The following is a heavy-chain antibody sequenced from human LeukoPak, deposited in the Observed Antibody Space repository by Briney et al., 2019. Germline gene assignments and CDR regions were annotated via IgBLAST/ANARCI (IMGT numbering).Heavy chain of an antibody. J-gene: IGHJ4*02. CDR2: ISTRGGTI. V-gene: IGHV3-48*03. CDR3: ARDSYYGGTQDY. D-gene: IGHD4-23*01. Sequence: PGGSLRLSCAASGFIFSSYEMNWVRQAPGKGLEWVSYISTRGGTIYYADSVKGRFTIPRDNAKNSLYLQMNSLRAEDTAVYYCARDSYYGGTQDYWGQGTLVTVSS. CDR1: GFIFSSYE.